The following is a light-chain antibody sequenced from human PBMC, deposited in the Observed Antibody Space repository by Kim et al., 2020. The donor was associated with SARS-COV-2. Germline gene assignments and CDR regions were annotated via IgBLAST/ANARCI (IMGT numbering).Light chain of an antibody. V-gene: IGKV3-11*01. CDR2: DAS. CDR3: QQRSNWA. CDR1: QSISTY. Sequence: LSLSPGERVTLSCRASQSISTYLAWYQKKPGQAPRLLIYDASNRATGIPARFSGSGSGTDFTLTISSLEPEDFVVYYCQQRSNWAFGGGTKVDIK. J-gene: IGKJ4*02.